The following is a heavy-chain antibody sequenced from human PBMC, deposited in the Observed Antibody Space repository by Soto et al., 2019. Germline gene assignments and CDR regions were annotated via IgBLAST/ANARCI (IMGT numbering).Heavy chain of an antibody. Sequence: QVQLVQSGAEVKKPGTSVKVSCKASGYTFTSYGVSWVLQAPGHGLEWVGWISAYNGNTKNAQKLQGRVTMSTDTSTSKAYMELRSLTSDDTAVDYCARGGSPYSSSWHVSDYWGQGTLVTVSS. CDR1: GYTFTSYG. CDR2: ISAYNGNT. D-gene: IGHD6-13*01. CDR3: ARGGSPYSSSWHVSDY. J-gene: IGHJ4*02. V-gene: IGHV1-18*01.